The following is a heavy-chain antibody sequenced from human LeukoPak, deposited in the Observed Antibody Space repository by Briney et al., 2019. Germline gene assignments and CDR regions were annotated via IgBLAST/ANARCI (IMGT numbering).Heavy chain of an antibody. D-gene: IGHD2-15*01. CDR1: GFTFTSYA. V-gene: IGHV3-23*01. J-gene: IGHJ4*02. CDR3: ARAGYCSGGSCYGSDY. Sequence: GGSLRLSCAASGFTFTSYALSWVRQAPGKGLEWVSAISGGGDDTYYADSVKGRFTISRDNSKNTLYLQMDSLRAEDTAVYYCARAGYCSGGSCYGSDYWGQGTLVSVSS. CDR2: ISGGGDDT.